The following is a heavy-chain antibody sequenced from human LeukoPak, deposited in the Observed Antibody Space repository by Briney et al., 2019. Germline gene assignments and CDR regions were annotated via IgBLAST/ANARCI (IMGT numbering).Heavy chain of an antibody. CDR1: GFTFSGSA. V-gene: IGHV3-23*01. D-gene: IGHD1-20*01. J-gene: IGHJ4*02. CDR3: ANHRTPDRYHWNYFDY. Sequence: GGSLRLSCAASGFTFSGSAMSWVRQAPGTGLEWVSSIGGHVHSTYYADSVIGRFTISRDDSKNTLYLQMNSLRADDTAIYYCANHRTPDRYHWNYFDYWGQGTLVTVSS. CDR2: IGGHVHST.